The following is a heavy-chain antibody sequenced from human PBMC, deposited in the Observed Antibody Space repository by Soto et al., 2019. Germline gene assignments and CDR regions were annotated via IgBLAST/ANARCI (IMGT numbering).Heavy chain of an antibody. CDR3: VRSYDY. Sequence: EVQLVESGGGLVQPGGSLRLSCAASGFTFSSAWMTWVRQAPGKGLEWVANIKEDGSERYYVDSVEGRFTVSRDNAKNSLYLQMDSVRAEDTAIYYCVRSYDYWGQGTLVTVSS. CDR2: IKEDGSER. J-gene: IGHJ4*02. CDR1: GFTFSSAW. V-gene: IGHV3-7*05.